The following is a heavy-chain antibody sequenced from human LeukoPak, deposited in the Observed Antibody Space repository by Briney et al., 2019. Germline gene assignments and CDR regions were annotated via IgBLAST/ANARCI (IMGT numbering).Heavy chain of an antibody. CDR2: IYDSGST. V-gene: IGHV4-59*08. D-gene: IGHD1-1*01. J-gene: IGHJ4*02. Sequence: PSETLSLTCTVSGGSISSYYWSWLRQPPGKGLEWIGYIYDSGSTNYNPSLKSRVIISVDTSKNQFSLKLNSVTAADTAVYYCARGNWNSRESIDYWGQGTLVTVSS. CDR1: GGSISSYY. CDR3: ARGNWNSRESIDY.